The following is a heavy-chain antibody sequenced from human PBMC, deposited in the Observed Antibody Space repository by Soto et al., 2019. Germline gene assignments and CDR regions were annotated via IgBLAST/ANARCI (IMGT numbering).Heavy chain of an antibody. J-gene: IGHJ4*02. Sequence: VGSLRLSCVVSGFTVSSNYMSWVRQAPGNGLDWFSFIYICFSXXXXXXXKXXXXXXXYNXXNAXXXQXXXXXAEDTAVYYCARDPYYWGQGTLVTGSS. CDR3: ARDPYY. CDR1: GFTVSSNY. V-gene: IGHV3-66*01. CDR2: IYICFSX.